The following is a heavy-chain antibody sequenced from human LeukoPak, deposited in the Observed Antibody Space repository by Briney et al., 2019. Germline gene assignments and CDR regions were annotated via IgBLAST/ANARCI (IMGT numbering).Heavy chain of an antibody. V-gene: IGHV4-39*07. CDR3: ARGYSYRPNEAVDI. D-gene: IGHD3-16*02. Sequence: SETLSLTCSVSGGSINSGNYYWGWIRQPPGKGLEWIGSISYSGNTYYNPSLKSRVTISVDTSKNHFSLKLSSVTAADTAGYYCARGYSYRPNEAVDIWGQGTMVTISS. CDR1: GGSINSGNYY. CDR2: ISYSGNT. J-gene: IGHJ3*02.